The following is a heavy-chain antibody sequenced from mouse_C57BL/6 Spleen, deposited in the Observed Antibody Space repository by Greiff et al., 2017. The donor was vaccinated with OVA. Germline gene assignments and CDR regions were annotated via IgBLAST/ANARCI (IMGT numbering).Heavy chain of an antibody. Sequence: QVQLQQPGAELVRPGSSVKLSCKASGYTFTSYWMDWVKQRPGQGLEWIGKIYPSDGDNHYNQKFKGKATMTVDKSSSTAYMQLSSLTSEDTAVYYCAREGDYYCAPDYWGQGTSVTVSS. CDR2: IYPSDGDN. CDR1: GYTFTSYW. CDR3: AREGDYYCAPDY. J-gene: IGHJ4*01. V-gene: IGHV1-61*01. D-gene: IGHD2-13*01.